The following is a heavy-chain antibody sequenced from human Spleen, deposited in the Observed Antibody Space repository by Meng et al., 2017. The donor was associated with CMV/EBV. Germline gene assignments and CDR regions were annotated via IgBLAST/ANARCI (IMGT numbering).Heavy chain of an antibody. D-gene: IGHD6-13*01. CDR2: INWNGGST. Sequence: GGSLRLSCAASGFTFDHYGMSWVRQAPGKGLEWVSGINWNGGSTGYADSVKGRFTISRDNPKKSLYLQINSLGAEDTALYYFARVQDSSSWSLVDYWGQGTLVTVSS. V-gene: IGHV3-20*04. J-gene: IGHJ4*02. CDR3: ARVQDSSSWSLVDY. CDR1: GFTFDHYG.